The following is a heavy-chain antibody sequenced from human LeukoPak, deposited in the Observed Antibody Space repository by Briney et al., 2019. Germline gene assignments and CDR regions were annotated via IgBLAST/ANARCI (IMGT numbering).Heavy chain of an antibody. CDR3: ARGRPYGDYALNWFDX. D-gene: IGHD4-17*01. J-gene: IGHJ5*02. CDR1: GYTFTGYY. CDR2: INPNSGGT. Sequence: ASVKVSCKASGYTFTGYYMHWVRQAPGQGLEWMGWINPNSGGTNYAQKFQGRVTMTRDTSISTAYMELSRLRSDDTAVYYCARGRPYGDYALNWFDXWGQGTQVTVSS. V-gene: IGHV1-2*02.